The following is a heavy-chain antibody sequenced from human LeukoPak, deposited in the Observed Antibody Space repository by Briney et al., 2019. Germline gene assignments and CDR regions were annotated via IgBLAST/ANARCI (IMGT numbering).Heavy chain of an antibody. V-gene: IGHV3-7*01. J-gene: IGHJ4*02. CDR3: ATDWGNVYHFDY. CDR2: IKSDGSEG. D-gene: IGHD3-16*01. CDR1: GLIFNTYW. Sequence: GGSLRLSCAASGLIFNTYWMSWVRQTPGKGLEWVANIKSDGSEGYYMDSVKGRFTISRDNAKKLLFLQMHSLRDEDTAVYYCATDWGNVYHFDYWGQGILVTVSS.